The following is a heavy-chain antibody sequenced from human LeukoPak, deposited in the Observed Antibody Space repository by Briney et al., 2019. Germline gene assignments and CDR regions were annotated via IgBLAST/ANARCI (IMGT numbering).Heavy chain of an antibody. CDR2: ISGRGGST. D-gene: IGHD5-18*01. J-gene: IGHJ4*02. CDR3: AKTRYSYGSGSDY. CDR1: GFTFSGYA. Sequence: PGGSLRLSCAASGFTFSGYAMSWVRQAPGKGLEWVSAISGRGGSTYYADSVKGLFTISRDNSKNTLYLQMNSLRAEDTAVYYCAKTRYSYGSGSDYWGQGTLVTVSS. V-gene: IGHV3-23*01.